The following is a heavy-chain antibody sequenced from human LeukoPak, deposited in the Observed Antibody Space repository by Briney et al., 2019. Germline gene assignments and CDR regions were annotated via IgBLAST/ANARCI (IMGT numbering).Heavy chain of an antibody. J-gene: IGHJ5*02. CDR1: GGSISSYY. V-gene: IGHV4-59*12. CDR3: AGLTPPPHWFDP. CDR2: IYYSGST. Sequence: SETLSLTCTVSGGSISSYYWSWIRQPAGKGLEWIGYIYYSGSTNYNPSLKSRVTISVDTSKNQFSLKLSSVTAADTAVYHCAGLTPPPHWFDPWGEGTLVSVSS.